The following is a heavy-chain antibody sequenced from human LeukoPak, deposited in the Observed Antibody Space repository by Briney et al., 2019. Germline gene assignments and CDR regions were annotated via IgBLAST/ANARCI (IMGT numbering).Heavy chain of an antibody. CDR2: IIPIFGTA. CDR1: GYTFTSYA. J-gene: IGHJ4*02. V-gene: IGHV1-69*05. D-gene: IGHD2-21*01. CDR3: ARGRAGAKGYFDY. Sequence: ASVKVSCKASGYTFTSYAISWVRQAPGQGLEWMGGIIPIFGTANYAQKFQGRVTITTDESTSTAYMELSSLRSEDTAVYYCARGRAGAKGYFDYWGQGTLVTVSS.